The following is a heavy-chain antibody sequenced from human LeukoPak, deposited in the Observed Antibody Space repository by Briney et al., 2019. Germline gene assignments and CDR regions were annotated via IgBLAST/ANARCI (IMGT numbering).Heavy chain of an antibody. CDR3: ARVFRGAVTSNWFHP. CDR2: ISDSGST. J-gene: IGHJ5*02. D-gene: IGHD3-3*01. CDR1: GGSINGYY. Sequence: SETLSLTCTVSGGSINGYYWTWIRQPPGKGLDWIGYISDSGSTNYNPSLKSRFTMSVDSSNTEFSLRLNSVTAADTAVYYCARVFRGAVTSNWFHPWGQGTLVTVSS. V-gene: IGHV4-59*01.